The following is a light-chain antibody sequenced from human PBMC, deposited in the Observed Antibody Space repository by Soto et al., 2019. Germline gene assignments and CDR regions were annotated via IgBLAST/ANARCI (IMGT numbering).Light chain of an antibody. CDR2: AAS. CDR1: QSISSY. V-gene: IGKV1-39*01. CDR3: QQSYSTPYT. J-gene: IGKJ2*01. Sequence: DIQMTQSPPSLSASVGDRVTITCRASQSISSYLNWYQQKPGKAPKLLIYAASSLQSGVPSRFSGSRSATDFALTISSLQPEDFATYYCQQSYSTPYTFGQGTKLEIK.